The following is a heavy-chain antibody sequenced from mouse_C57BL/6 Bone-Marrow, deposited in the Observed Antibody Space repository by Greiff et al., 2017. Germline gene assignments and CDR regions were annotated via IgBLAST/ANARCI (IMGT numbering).Heavy chain of an antibody. CDR1: GFTFSDYG. J-gene: IGHJ2*01. Sequence: EVKLVESGGGLVQPGGSLKLSCAASGFTFSDYGMAWVRQAPRKGPEWVAFISNLAYSIYYADTVTGRFTISRENAKNTLYLEMSSLRSEDTAMYYCARQGVYYSIYGGVYFDYWGQGTTLTVSS. CDR3: ARQGVYYSIYGGVYFDY. CDR2: ISNLAYSI. V-gene: IGHV5-15*01. D-gene: IGHD2-5*01.